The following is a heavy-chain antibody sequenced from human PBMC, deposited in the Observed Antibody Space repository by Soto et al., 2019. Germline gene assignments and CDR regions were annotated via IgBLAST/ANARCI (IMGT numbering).Heavy chain of an antibody. Sequence: SETLSLTCTVSGGSISSYYWSWIRQPPGKGLEWIGYIYYSGSTNYNPSLKSRVTISVDTSKNQFSLKLSPVTAADTAVYYCARHHQYYDILTGYDYMDVWGKGTTVTVSS. CDR1: GGSISSYY. CDR2: IYYSGST. D-gene: IGHD3-9*01. J-gene: IGHJ6*03. CDR3: ARHHQYYDILTGYDYMDV. V-gene: IGHV4-59*08.